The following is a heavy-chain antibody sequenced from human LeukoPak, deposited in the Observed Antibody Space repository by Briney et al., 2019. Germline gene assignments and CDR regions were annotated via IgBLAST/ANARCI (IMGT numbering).Heavy chain of an antibody. Sequence: PGRSLRLSCVASGFIFNDYAMHWVRQAPGKGLEWVPGITWNSRDIGYADSVKGRFTISRDNAKNSLYLQMNSLRTEDTALYHCVKRSGGRSAATNGDYYYGMDVWGLGTTVTVSS. CDR1: GFIFNDYA. D-gene: IGHD2-8*01. CDR3: VKRSGGRSAATNGDYYYGMDV. CDR2: ITWNSRDI. J-gene: IGHJ6*02. V-gene: IGHV3-9*01.